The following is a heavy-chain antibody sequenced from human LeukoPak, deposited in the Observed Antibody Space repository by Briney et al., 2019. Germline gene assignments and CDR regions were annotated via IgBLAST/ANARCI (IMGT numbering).Heavy chain of an antibody. D-gene: IGHD3-22*01. V-gene: IGHV1-46*01. CDR2: INPSGGST. CDR1: GYTFTSYY. Sequence: GASVKVSCKASGYTFTSYYMHWVRQAPGQGLEWMGIINPSGGSTSYAQKFQGRVTMTRDMSTSTVYMELSSLRSEDTAVYYCASANYYDSSGDAFDIWGQGTMVTVSS. CDR3: ASANYYDSSGDAFDI. J-gene: IGHJ3*02.